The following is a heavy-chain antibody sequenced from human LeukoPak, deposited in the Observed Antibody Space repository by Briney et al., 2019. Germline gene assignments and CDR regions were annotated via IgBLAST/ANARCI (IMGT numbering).Heavy chain of an antibody. V-gene: IGHV3-30*18. CDR1: GLTYSSYG. D-gene: IGHD1-20*01. CDR3: AKAIAGITGIFDN. CDR2: ISSDGSQS. Sequence: GGSLRLSCAASGLTYSSYGIHWVRQAPGKGLEWLAIISSDGSQSYFADSVKGRFTISRDNSKNMSYLHINNLRAEDTAVFYCAKAIAGITGIFDNWGQGTLVTVSS. J-gene: IGHJ4*02.